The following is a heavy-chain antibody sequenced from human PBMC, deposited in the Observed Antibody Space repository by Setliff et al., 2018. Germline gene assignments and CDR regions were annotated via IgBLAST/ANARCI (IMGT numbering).Heavy chain of an antibody. V-gene: IGHV3-48*01. CDR3: ARNRDVDTGFLGYYYYYYMDV. D-gene: IGHD5-18*01. J-gene: IGHJ6*03. CDR2: ISSSSRTK. CDR1: GFTFSSYG. Sequence: PGGSLRLSCAASGFTFSSYGMNWVRQAPGKGLEWLSYISSSSRTKYYADSVKGRFTISRDNAKNSLYLQMNSLRAEDTAVYYCARNRDVDTGFLGYYYYYYMDVWGKGTTVTVSS.